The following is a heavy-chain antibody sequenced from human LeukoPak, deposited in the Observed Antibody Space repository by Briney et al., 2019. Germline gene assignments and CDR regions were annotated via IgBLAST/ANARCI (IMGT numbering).Heavy chain of an antibody. V-gene: IGHV3-53*01. CDR2: IYSGGST. J-gene: IGHJ5*02. CDR3: ARGPRGFDP. Sequence: GGSLRLSCAASGFTFSNSGMHWVRQAPRKGLEWVSVIYSGGSTSYADSVKGRLTISRDNSKNTLYLQMNSLRAEDTAIYYCARGPRGFDPWGQGTLVTVSS. CDR1: GFTFSNSG.